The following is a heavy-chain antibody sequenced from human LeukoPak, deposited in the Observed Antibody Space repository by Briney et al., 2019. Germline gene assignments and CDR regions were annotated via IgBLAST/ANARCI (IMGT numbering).Heavy chain of an antibody. CDR1: GFTLDDYA. V-gene: IGHV3-9*01. D-gene: IGHD6-6*01. J-gene: IGHJ5*02. CDR3: AKGNDIAARLGWFDP. CDR2: ISWNSGSI. Sequence: GRSLRLSCAASGFTLDDYAMHWVRQAPGKGLEWVSGISWNSGSIGYADSVKGRFTISRDNAKNSLYLQMNSLRAEDTALYYCAKGNDIAARLGWFDPWGQGTLVTVSS.